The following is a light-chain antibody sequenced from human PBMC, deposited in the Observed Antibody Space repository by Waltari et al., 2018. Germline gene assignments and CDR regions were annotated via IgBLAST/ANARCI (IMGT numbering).Light chain of an antibody. V-gene: IGLV1-47*01. CDR2: RNN. CDR1: SSHIGSNS. Sequence: QSVLTQPPSASGTPGQRVTISCSGSSSHIGSNSVYWYQQLPGTAPKLLIYRNNRRPSGVPDRFSGSKSGTSASLAISGLRSEDEADYYCAAWDASLSGYVFGTGTKVTVL. J-gene: IGLJ1*01. CDR3: AAWDASLSGYV.